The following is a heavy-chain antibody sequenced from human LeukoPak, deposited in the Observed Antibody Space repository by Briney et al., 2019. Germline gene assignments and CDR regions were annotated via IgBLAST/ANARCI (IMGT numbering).Heavy chain of an antibody. CDR2: IKEDGSKE. J-gene: IGHJ4*02. CDR3: ARGEAFCDY. V-gene: IGHV3-7*05. Sequence: GGSLRLSCAASGFTFSRYWMTWVRQAPGKGLEWVANIKEDGSKEYYVDSVKGRFTISRDNAKNSLYLQMNSLRPEDTAVYFCARGEAFCDYWGKRALVTVSS. CDR1: GFTFSRYW.